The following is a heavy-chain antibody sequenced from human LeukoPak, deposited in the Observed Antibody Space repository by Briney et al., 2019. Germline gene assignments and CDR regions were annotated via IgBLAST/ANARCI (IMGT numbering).Heavy chain of an antibody. J-gene: IGHJ4*02. Sequence: VASVKVSCKASGYTFTGYYMHWVRQAPGQGLEWMGWINPNSGGTNYAQKFQGWVTMTRDTSISTAYMELSRLRSDDTAVYYCARGANGSGSYYKDPLGYWGQGTLVTVSS. CDR2: INPNSGGT. CDR3: ARGANGSGSYYKDPLGY. CDR1: GYTFTGYY. V-gene: IGHV1-2*04. D-gene: IGHD3-10*01.